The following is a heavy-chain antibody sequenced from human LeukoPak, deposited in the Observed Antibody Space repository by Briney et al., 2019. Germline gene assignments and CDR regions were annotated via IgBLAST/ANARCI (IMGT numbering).Heavy chain of an antibody. D-gene: IGHD3-10*01. J-gene: IGHJ6*03. CDR2: PHPDDEDT. V-gene: IGHV1-24*01. CDR1: GST. Sequence: ASVKVSCKVSGSTIHWVRQAPGKGLEWMGGPHPDDEDTIYSQQFQGRLTMSKDTSTDTAYMQLDNLRPEDTAMYYCAKVDPHSIHGGNFYMDVWGKGTTVTVSS. CDR3: AKVDPHSIHGGNFYMDV.